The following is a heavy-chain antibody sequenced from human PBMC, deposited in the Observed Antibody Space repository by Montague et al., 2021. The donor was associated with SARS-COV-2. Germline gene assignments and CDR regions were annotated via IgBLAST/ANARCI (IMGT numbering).Heavy chain of an antibody. V-gene: IGHV4-59*08. CDR2: ISDSGST. Sequence: SETLSLTCTVSGGSISSFYWSWFRQPPGKGLEWIGYISDSGSTNYNPSLTSRVTMSVDTSTNQFSLKVNSVTAADTAVYYCARHYSATLPAVYWGQGTLVTVS. CDR3: ARHYSATLPAVY. CDR1: GGSISSFY. D-gene: IGHD2-15*01. J-gene: IGHJ4*02.